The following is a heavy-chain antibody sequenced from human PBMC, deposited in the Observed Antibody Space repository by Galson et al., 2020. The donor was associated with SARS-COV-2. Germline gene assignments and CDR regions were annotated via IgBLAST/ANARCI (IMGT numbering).Heavy chain of an antibody. CDR3: AKGGSGSYYTYFDQ. Sequence: TGGSLRLSCAASGFTFGTYTMYWVRQAPGKGLEWVAVISYDGSNQYYADSVKGRFTISRDNSKNTLYVQMNRLRVEDTAVYYCAKGGSGSYYTYFDQRGQGTLVTVSS. CDR1: GFTFGTYT. CDR2: ISYDGSNQ. D-gene: IGHD3-10*01. V-gene: IGHV3-30-3*01. J-gene: IGHJ4*02.